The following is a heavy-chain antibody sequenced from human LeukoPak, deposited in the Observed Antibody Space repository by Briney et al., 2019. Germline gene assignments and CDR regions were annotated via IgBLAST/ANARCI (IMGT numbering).Heavy chain of an antibody. V-gene: IGHV4-59*01. CDR1: VGSISSYY. J-gene: IGHJ4*02. D-gene: IGHD1-26*01. CDR3: ARRSIVGATQFDF. CDR2: IYYSGST. Sequence: SETLSLTCTVSVGSISSYYWSWIRQPPWKGLEWIGYIYYSGSTNYNPSLKSRVTISVDTSKNQFSLKLSSVTAADTAVYYCARRSIVGATQFDFWGQGTLVTVSS.